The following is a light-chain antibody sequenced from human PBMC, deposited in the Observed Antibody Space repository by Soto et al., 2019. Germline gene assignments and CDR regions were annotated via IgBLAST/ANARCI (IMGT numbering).Light chain of an antibody. CDR1: EIITDY. CDR2: TAT. J-gene: IGKJ1*01. V-gene: IGKV1-39*01. CDR3: KQANTAPWP. Sequence: DIQMTHSPSSLSASVGARVTISCRAREIITDYLARCQQQPEKVANLPIKTATRLLSCVPSRFSGSRSQKDFTLSIDSLQPEDFATYFCKQANTAPWPFAQGTKVDIK.